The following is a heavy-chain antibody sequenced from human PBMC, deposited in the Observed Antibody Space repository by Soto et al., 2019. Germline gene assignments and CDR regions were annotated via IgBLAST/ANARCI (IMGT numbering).Heavy chain of an antibody. Sequence: ASVKVSCKASGYTFTGYYMHWVRQAPGQGLEWVGWINPNSGGTNYAQKFQGWVTMTRDTSISTAYMELSRLRSDDTAVYYCARGGDGYNFPYYYGMDVWGQGTTVTVSS. J-gene: IGHJ6*02. CDR3: ARGGDGYNFPYYYGMDV. D-gene: IGHD5-12*01. CDR2: INPNSGGT. CDR1: GYTFTGYY. V-gene: IGHV1-2*04.